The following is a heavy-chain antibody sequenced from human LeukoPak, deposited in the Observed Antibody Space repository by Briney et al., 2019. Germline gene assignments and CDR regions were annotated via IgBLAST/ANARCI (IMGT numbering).Heavy chain of an antibody. CDR3: ARVIRAAPGKGYFDY. V-gene: IGHV3-30*07. J-gene: IGHJ4*02. D-gene: IGHD6-13*01. CDR1: GFTFSSYA. CDR2: ISYDGSNK. Sequence: PGRSLRLSCAASGFTFSSYAMHWVRQAPGKGLEWVAVISYDGSNKYYADSVKGRFTISRDSSKNTLYLQMNSLRAEDTAIYYCARVIRAAPGKGYFDYWGQGTLVTVSS.